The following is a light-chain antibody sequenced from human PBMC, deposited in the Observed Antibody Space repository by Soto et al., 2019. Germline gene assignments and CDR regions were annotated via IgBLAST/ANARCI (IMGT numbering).Light chain of an antibody. J-gene: IGLJ1*01. Sequence: SALTQPASVSGSPGQSITISCTGTSSDIGNYHLVSWYQHQSGKAPKLIIYKVSQWPSGVSDRFSASKSGNTASLTISGLQAEDEADYYCCSYAGSNWGYVFGTGTKVTVL. CDR3: CSYAGSNWGYV. CDR1: SSDIGNYHL. CDR2: KVS. V-gene: IGLV2-23*02.